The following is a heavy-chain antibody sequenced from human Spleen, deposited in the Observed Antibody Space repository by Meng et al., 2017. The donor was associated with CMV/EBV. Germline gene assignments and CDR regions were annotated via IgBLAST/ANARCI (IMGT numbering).Heavy chain of an antibody. J-gene: IGHJ4*02. Sequence: GESLKISCAASGFTFSSYGMHWVRQAPGKGLEWVAFIRYDGSNKYYADSVKGRFTISRDNSKNTLYLQMNSLRAEDTAVYYCAREFSAYGYQYYLDYWGPGTVVTVSS. D-gene: IGHD3-16*02. CDR1: GFTFSSYG. CDR2: IRYDGSNK. CDR3: AREFSAYGYQYYLDY. V-gene: IGHV3-30*02.